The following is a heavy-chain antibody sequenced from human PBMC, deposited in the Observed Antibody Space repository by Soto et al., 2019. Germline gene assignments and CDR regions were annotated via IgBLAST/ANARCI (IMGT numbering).Heavy chain of an antibody. CDR2: IYPGDSDT. J-gene: IGHJ6*02. CDR3: ARNINPYSGSYYYYYGMDV. D-gene: IGHD1-26*01. V-gene: IGHV5-51*01. CDR1: GYSFTSYW. Sequence: GESLKISCKGSGYSFTSYWIGWVRQMPGKGLEWMGIIYPGDSDTRYSPSFQGQVTISADESISTAYLQWSSLKASDTAMYYCARNINPYSGSYYYYYGMDVWGQGTTVTVSS.